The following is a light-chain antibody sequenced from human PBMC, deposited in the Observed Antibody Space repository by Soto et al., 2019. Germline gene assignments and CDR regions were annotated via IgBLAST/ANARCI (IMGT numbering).Light chain of an antibody. CDR2: DAS. Sequence: EIVLTQSPATLSLSLGERATLSCRASQSIGSYLAWYQHKLGQPPRLLIYDASNRATGIPVRFSGSGSGTDFTLTISSLEPEDFAVYYCQHYGSSPPITFGQGTRLEIK. CDR1: QSIGSY. CDR3: QHYGSSPPIT. J-gene: IGKJ5*01. V-gene: IGKV3-11*01.